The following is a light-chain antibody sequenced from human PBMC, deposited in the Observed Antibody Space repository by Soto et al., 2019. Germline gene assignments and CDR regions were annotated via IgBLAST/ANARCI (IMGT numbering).Light chain of an antibody. J-gene: IGKJ4*01. CDR2: GAS. CDR3: QQFYTWPVT. CDR1: QDVYSN. V-gene: IGKV3-15*01. Sequence: IVMTQSPATLSVSPGERVTLSCRASQDVYSNLAWYQHKPGQAPRLLISGASTGATGIPARFSGSGSGTELTLTINGLQSEDFAVYYCQQFYTWPVTFGGGTKVEIK.